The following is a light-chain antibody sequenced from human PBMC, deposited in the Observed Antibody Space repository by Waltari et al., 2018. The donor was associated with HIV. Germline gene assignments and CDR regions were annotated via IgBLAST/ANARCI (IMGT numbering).Light chain of an antibody. CDR1: SCYVGGSHY. J-gene: IGLJ2*01. V-gene: IGLV2-8*01. CDR3: SSYAGSNKLV. CDR2: EVT. Sequence: QSALTQPPSASGSPGQSVTLSCTGTSCYVGGSHYLSWYQQHPGNAPKLIIYEVTERPSGVPVRFSGSKSGNTASLTVSGLQAEDEADYYCSSYAGSNKLVFGGGTKLTVV.